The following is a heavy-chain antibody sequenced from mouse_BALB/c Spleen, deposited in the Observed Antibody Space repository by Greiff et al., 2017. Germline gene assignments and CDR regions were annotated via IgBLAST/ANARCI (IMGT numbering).Heavy chain of an antibody. CDR1: GYAFSSYW. J-gene: IGHJ2*01. CDR3: ARYPYDYDDFDY. V-gene: IGHV1-80*01. D-gene: IGHD2-4*01. Sequence: LQESGAELVRPGSSVKISCKASGYAFSSYWMNWVKQRPGQGLEWIGQIYPGDGATNYNGKFKGKATLTADKSSSTAYMQLSSLTSEDSAVYFCARYPYDYDDFDYWGQGTTLTVSS. CDR2: IYPGDGAT.